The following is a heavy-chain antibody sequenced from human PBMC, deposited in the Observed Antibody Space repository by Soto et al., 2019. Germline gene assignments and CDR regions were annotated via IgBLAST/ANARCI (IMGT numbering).Heavy chain of an antibody. CDR1: GFTFSSYA. CDR3: ARGGGNWNYGPYYYGMDV. CDR2: ISGSGGTT. Sequence: GGSLRLSCVASGFTFSSYALNWVRQAPGRGLEWVSAISGSGGTTYYADSVKGRFTISRDNSKNSLYLQMNSLRDEDTAVYYCARGGGNWNYGPYYYGMDVWGQGTTVTVSS. V-gene: IGHV3-23*01. J-gene: IGHJ6*02. D-gene: IGHD1-7*01.